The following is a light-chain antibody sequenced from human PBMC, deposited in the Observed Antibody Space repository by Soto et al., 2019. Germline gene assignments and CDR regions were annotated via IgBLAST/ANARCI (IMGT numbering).Light chain of an antibody. CDR2: WAS. J-gene: IGKJ5*01. CDR3: QQYYDNSIN. CDR1: RSLFSSSINKNY. Sequence: IFMTQSRYSLAVSLGERATINCESSRSLFSSSINKNYLAWYQQKPGQRPKLLIYWASTRDSGVPDRFSGSGSGTHFTLTISSLQAEAVAAYSCQQYYDNSINLGQGTRMEIK. V-gene: IGKV4-1*01.